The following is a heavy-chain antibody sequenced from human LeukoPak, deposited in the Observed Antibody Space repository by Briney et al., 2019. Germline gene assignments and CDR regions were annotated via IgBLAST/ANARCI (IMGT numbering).Heavy chain of an antibody. CDR2: TNPNNGNT. V-gene: IGHV1-18*01. J-gene: IGHJ4*02. D-gene: IGHD6-13*01. CDR3: ARERYTSSWYYFDL. CDR1: GYIFTSYD. Sequence: GASVKVSCKASGYIFTSYDIDWVRQATGQGLEWMGWTNPNNGNTNYEQKLQGRVTVTTDTSTTTAYMELRSLTSDDTAVYYCARERYTSSWYYFDLWGQGTLVTVSS.